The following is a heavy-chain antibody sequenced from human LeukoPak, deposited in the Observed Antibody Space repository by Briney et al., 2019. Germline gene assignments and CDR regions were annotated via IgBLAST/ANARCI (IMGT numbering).Heavy chain of an antibody. CDR3: ARAIRYYYDSSGYYGYYYYYMDV. J-gene: IGHJ6*03. V-gene: IGHV4-34*01. D-gene: IGHD3-22*01. Sequence: SETLSLTCAVYGGSFSGYYWSWLRQPPGKGLEWIGEINHSGSTNYNPSLKSRVTISVDTSKNQFSLKLSSVTAADTAVYYCARAIRYYYDSSGYYGYYYYYMDVWGKGTTVTVSS. CDR2: INHSGST. CDR1: GGSFSGYY.